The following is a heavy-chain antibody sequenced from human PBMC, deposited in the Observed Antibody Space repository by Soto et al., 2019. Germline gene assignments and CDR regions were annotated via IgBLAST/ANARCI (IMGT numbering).Heavy chain of an antibody. V-gene: IGHV3-30*03. CDR2: ISYDGSNK. Sequence: QVQLVESGGGVVQPGRSLRLSCAASGFTFNIYGMHWVRQAPGKGLEWVALISYDGSNKYYADSVKGRITISRDNSKNTICLQMNSLRAEDTAVYYCARDGLYYASSGFYDAGGIFDFWGQGTLITVSS. CDR1: GFTFNIYG. CDR3: ARDGLYYASSGFYDAGGIFDF. D-gene: IGHD3-22*01. J-gene: IGHJ4*02.